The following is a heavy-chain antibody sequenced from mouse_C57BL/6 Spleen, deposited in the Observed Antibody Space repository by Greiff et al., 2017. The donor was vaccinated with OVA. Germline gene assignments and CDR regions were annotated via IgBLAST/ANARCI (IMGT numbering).Heavy chain of an antibody. J-gene: IGHJ1*03. V-gene: IGHV1-39*01. Sequence: VQLQQSGPELVKPGASVKISCKASGYSFTDYNMNWVKQSNGKSLEWIGVINPNYGTTSYNQKFKGKATLTVDQSSSTAYMQLNSLTSEDSAVYYCANLYYGSSYRYFDVWGTGTTVTVSS. CDR3: ANLYYGSSYRYFDV. CDR2: INPNYGTT. D-gene: IGHD1-1*01. CDR1: GYSFTDYN.